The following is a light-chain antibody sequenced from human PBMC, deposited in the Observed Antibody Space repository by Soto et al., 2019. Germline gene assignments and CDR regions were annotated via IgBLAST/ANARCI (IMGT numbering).Light chain of an antibody. CDR2: GAS. CDR1: QSVSSN. CDR3: XQYNNWPPWT. J-gene: IGKJ1*01. V-gene: IGKV3-15*01. Sequence: EVVMTQSPATLSVSPGERATLSCRASQSVSSNLAWYQQKPGQAPRLLIYGASTRATGIPARFSGSGSGTXFXXXXXXXQXEDFAVXXCXQYNNWPPWTFGQGTKVEIK.